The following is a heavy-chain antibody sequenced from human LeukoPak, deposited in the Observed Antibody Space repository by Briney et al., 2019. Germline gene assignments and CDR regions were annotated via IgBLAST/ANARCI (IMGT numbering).Heavy chain of an antibody. CDR2: ISSSGSTI. Sequence: GGSLRLSCAASGFTFSDYYMSWIRQAPGKGLEWVSYISSSGSTIYYADSVKGRFTISRDNAKNSLYLQMNSLRAEDTAVYYCASAPFYGDYVLGYDAFDIWGQGTMVTVSS. D-gene: IGHD4-17*01. J-gene: IGHJ3*02. CDR1: GFTFSDYY. V-gene: IGHV3-11*01. CDR3: ASAPFYGDYVLGYDAFDI.